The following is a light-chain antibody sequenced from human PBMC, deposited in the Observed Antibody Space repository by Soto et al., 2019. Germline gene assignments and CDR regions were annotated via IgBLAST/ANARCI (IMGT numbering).Light chain of an antibody. Sequence: EIVMTQSPATLSVSPGERATLSCRASQSVRNNLAWYQKKPGQAPRLLIYGASTRATGIPARFSGSGSGTELTLTISSLQSEDFAFYYCQQYNNWWTFGQGTRVDIK. J-gene: IGKJ1*01. CDR1: QSVRNN. V-gene: IGKV3-15*01. CDR2: GAS. CDR3: QQYNNWWT.